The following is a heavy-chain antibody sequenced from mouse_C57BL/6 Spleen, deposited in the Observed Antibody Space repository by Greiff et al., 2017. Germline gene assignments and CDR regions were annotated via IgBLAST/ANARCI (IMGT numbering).Heavy chain of an antibody. D-gene: IGHD2-3*01. CDR2: INPNNGGT. CDR3: ARERVDGYYPLWYFDV. CDR1: GYTFTDYY. V-gene: IGHV1-26*01. J-gene: IGHJ1*03. Sequence: EVQLQQSGPELVKPGASVKISCKASGYTFTDYYMNWVKQSHGKSLEWIGDINPNNGGTNYNQKFKGKATLTVDKSSSTAYMELRSLTSEDSAVXYCARERVDGYYPLWYFDVWGTGTTVTVSS.